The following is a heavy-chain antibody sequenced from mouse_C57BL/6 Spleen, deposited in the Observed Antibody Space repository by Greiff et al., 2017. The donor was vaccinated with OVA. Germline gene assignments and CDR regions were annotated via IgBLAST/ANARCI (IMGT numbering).Heavy chain of an antibody. CDR3: ARGYYYGSCYLYYFDY. CDR1: GYTFTSYW. V-gene: IGHV1-55*01. CDR2: IYPGSGST. Sequence: VQLQQPGAELVKPGASVKMSCKASGYTFTSYWITWVKQRPGQGLEWIGDIYPGSGSTNYNEKFKSKATLTVDTSSSTAYMQLSSLTSEDSAVYYCARGYYYGSCYLYYFDYWGQGTTLTVSS. J-gene: IGHJ2*01. D-gene: IGHD1-1*01.